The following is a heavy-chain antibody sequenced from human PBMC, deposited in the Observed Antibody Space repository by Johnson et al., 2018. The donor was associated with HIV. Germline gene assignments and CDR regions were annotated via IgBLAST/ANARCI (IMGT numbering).Heavy chain of an antibody. CDR2: IGTAGDT. V-gene: IGHV3-13*01. D-gene: IGHD4-17*01. CDR1: GFTFSSYD. CDR3: ARDGGMTTVTRGAFDI. J-gene: IGHJ3*02. Sequence: VQLVESGGGLVQPGGSLRLSCAASGFTFSSYDMHWVRQATGKGLEWVSAIGTAGDTYYPGSVKGRFTISRENAKNSLYLKMNSLRAGDTAVYYCARDGGMTTVTRGAFDIWGQGTMVTVSS.